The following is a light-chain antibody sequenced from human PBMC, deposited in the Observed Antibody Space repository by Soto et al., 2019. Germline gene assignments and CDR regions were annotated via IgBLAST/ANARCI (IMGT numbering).Light chain of an antibody. CDR3: RQTNTFPTT. V-gene: IGKV1-12*01. CDR2: LAS. J-gene: IGKJ1*01. Sequence: TQSPSSVSASVGDRVTITCRASLDISSSLAWYQQTPGKAPKLLILLASSLNRGVPSRFRGGGAGTEVILTIISRQPEDFVTYYCRQTNTFPTTFGQGTKVDIK. CDR1: LDISSS.